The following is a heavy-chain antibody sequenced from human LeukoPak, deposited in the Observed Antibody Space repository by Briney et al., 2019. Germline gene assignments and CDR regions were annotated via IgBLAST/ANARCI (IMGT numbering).Heavy chain of an antibody. Sequence: PGGSLRLSCAASGFTFSSYWMHWVRQAPGKGLVWVSRINSDGSSTSYADSVKGRFTISRDNAKNSLYLQMNSLRGEDTAVYYCARGILEQWLAPFDYWGQGTLVTVSS. V-gene: IGHV3-74*01. D-gene: IGHD6-19*01. CDR3: ARGILEQWLAPFDY. J-gene: IGHJ4*02. CDR1: GFTFSSYW. CDR2: INSDGSST.